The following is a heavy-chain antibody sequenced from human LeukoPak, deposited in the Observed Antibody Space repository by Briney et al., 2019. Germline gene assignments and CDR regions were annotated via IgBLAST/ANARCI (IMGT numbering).Heavy chain of an antibody. Sequence: GGSLRLSCAASGFTFSSYWMHWVRQAPGKGLVWVSRINSDGSSTSYADSVKGRFTISRDNAKNTLYLQMNSLRAEDTAVYYCARAGSSSWYHYYYYMDVWGKGTTVTVSS. D-gene: IGHD6-13*01. CDR3: ARAGSSSWYHYYYYMDV. J-gene: IGHJ6*03. V-gene: IGHV3-74*01. CDR1: GFTFSSYW. CDR2: INSDGSST.